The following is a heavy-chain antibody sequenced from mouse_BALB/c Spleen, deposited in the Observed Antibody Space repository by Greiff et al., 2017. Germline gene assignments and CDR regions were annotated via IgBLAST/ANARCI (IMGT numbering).Heavy chain of an antibody. CDR3: IVFAY. CDR1: GYTFTDYE. CDR2: IDPETGGT. J-gene: IGHJ3*01. V-gene: IGHV1-15*01. Sequence: VQLQESGAELVRPGASVTLSCKASGYTFTDYEMHWVKRTPVHGLEWIGAIDPETGGTAYNQKFKGKATLTADKSSSTAYMELRSLTSEDSAVYYCIVFAYWGQGTLVTVSA.